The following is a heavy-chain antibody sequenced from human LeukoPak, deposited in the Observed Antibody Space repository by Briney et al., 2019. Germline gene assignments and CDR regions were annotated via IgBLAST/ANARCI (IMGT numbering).Heavy chain of an antibody. D-gene: IGHD3-22*01. J-gene: IGHJ3*02. CDR3: ARDLHSRYDSSGYYDGSTPGWAFDI. CDR2: INNVGSHI. CDR1: GFTFSSHG. Sequence: GGSLRLSCVASGFTFSSHGMHWVRQAPGKGLEWVSSINNVGSHIYYAGSVKGRFTISRDNTKNSLYLQMNSLRAEDTAVYYCARDLHSRYDSSGYYDGSTPGWAFDIWGQGTMVTVSS. V-gene: IGHV3-21*04.